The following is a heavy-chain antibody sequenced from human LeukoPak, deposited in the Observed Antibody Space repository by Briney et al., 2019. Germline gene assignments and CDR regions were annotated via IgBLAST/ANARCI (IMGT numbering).Heavy chain of an antibody. Sequence: PSETLSLTCTASGGSISSYYWSWIRQPPGKGLEWIGYIYYSGSTNYNPSLKSRVTISVDTPKNQFSLKLSSVTAADTAVYYCARVGRITRNFEIWGQGTMVTVSS. CDR1: GGSISSYY. V-gene: IGHV4-59*01. CDR3: ARVGRITRNFEI. CDR2: IYYSGST. D-gene: IGHD3-3*01. J-gene: IGHJ3*02.